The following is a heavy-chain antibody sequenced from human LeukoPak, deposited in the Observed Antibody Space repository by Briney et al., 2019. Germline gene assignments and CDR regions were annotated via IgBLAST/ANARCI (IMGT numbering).Heavy chain of an antibody. CDR2: ISGSGGST. CDR1: GFTFSSYA. D-gene: IGHD6-19*01. J-gene: IGHJ4*02. CDR3: AKVPVPYSSDWAHFDY. Sequence: PGGSLRLSCAASGFTFSSYAMSWVRQAPGKGLEWVSAISGSGGSTYYADSVKGRFTISRDNSKNTLYLQMNSLRAGDTAVYYCAKVPVPYSSDWAHFDYWGQGTLVTVSS. V-gene: IGHV3-23*01.